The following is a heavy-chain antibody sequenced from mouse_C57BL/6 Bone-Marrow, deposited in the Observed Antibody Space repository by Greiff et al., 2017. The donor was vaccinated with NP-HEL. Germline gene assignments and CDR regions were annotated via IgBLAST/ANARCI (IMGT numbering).Heavy chain of an antibody. CDR3: ARWDYGYYAMDY. CDR2: INPNNGGT. V-gene: IGHV1-26*01. J-gene: IGHJ4*01. Sequence: EVQLQQSGPELVKPGASVKISCKASGYTFTDYYMNWVKQSHGKSLEWIGDINPNNGGTSYNQKFKGKATLTVDKSSSTAYMELRSLTSEDSAVYYCARWDYGYYAMDYWGQGTSVTVSS. D-gene: IGHD1-1*02. CDR1: GYTFTDYY.